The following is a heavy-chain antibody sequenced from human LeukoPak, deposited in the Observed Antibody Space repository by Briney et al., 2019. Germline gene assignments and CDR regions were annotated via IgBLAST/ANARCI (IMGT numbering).Heavy chain of an antibody. V-gene: IGHV3-21*06. CDR2: ISSLGSYM. CDR3: ARWVNSGSYKLYYGLDV. J-gene: IGHJ6*02. CDR1: GFIFSDHN. Sequence: NPGGSLRLSCAASGFIFSDHNVNWVRQAPGKGLEWVSSISSLGSYMYYADSLKGRFTVSRDNAKNSLYLQMNSLRVEDTAVYYCARWVNSGSYKLYYGLDVWGQGTTVTVSS. D-gene: IGHD1-26*01.